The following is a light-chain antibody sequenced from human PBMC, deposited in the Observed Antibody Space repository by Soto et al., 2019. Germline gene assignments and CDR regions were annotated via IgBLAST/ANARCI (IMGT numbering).Light chain of an antibody. CDR1: SSNIEDNA. CDR2: YDD. V-gene: IGLV1-36*01. J-gene: IGLJ1*01. Sequence: QSVLTQPPSVAGAPRQRVTISCSGSSSNIEDNAVNWYQQLPGKTPKLLIYYDDLLPSGVSDRFSGSKSGTSASLAISGLQSEDEADYCCAAWDDSLGVYVFGSGTKLTVL. CDR3: AAWDDSLGVYV.